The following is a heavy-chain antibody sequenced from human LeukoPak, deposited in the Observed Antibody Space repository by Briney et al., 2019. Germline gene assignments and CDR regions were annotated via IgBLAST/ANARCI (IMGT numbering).Heavy chain of an antibody. CDR1: GFPFNVQT. CDR2: MRQDGSEI. D-gene: IGHD1-26*01. CDR3: ARGGATRGRFEN. Sequence: GGSLRLSCAASGFPFNVQTMSWVRQAPGKGLDWLASMRQDGSEIYYVDSVKGRFTISRDNPKNSLYLQMNSLRAEDTAVYYCARGGATRGRFENWGQGTLVTVSS. V-gene: IGHV3-7*01. J-gene: IGHJ4*02.